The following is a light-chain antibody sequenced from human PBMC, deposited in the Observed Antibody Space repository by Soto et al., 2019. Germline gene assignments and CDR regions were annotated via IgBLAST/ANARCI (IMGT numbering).Light chain of an antibody. V-gene: IGKV1-33*01. CDR2: DAS. Sequence: DIQLTHSPSSLSASVGDRVTITCQASQDINKNLIWYQQKPGKAPKLLIYDASDLETGVPSRFSGSGSGTDFTLTISGLQPEDVATYYCQKYNSAPLSFGGGTKVDI. CDR1: QDINKN. CDR3: QKYNSAPLS. J-gene: IGKJ4*01.